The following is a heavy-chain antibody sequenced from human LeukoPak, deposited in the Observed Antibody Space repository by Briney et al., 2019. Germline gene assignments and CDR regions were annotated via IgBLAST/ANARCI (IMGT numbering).Heavy chain of an antibody. CDR1: GFTFSSYA. CDR3: ARGGSGSYIDY. CDR2: ISYDGSNK. V-gene: IGHV3-30-3*01. Sequence: GGSLRLSCAASGFTFSSYAMHWVRQAPGKGLEWVAVISYDGSNKYYADSVKGRFTISRDNSKNTLYLQMNSLRAEDTAVYYCARGGSGSYIDYWGQGTLVTVSS. D-gene: IGHD3-10*01. J-gene: IGHJ4*02.